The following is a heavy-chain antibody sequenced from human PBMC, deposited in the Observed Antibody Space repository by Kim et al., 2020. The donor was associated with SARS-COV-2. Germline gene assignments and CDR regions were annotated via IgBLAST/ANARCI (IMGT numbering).Heavy chain of an antibody. V-gene: IGHV1-69*01. J-gene: IGHJ5*02. Sequence: ANDAQKFQGRVTVTADESTSTAYRELSSLRSEDTAVYYCAREWGRSWFDPWGQGTLVTVSS. CDR2: A. CDR3: AREWGRSWFDP. D-gene: IGHD7-27*01.